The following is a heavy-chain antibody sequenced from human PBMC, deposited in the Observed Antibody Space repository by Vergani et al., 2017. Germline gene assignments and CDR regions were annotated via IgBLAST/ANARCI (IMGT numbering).Heavy chain of an antibody. Sequence: QVQLVQSGAEVKKPGASVKVSCKASGYTFTSYGITWVRQAPGQGLEWMGWISAYNGNTDYEQNLQDRVTMTTDTSTNTAYMELRSLRSDDTAVYYCAREVRGCSRTSCSPYYFDYLGQGTLVTVSS. CDR2: ISAYNGNT. J-gene: IGHJ4*02. D-gene: IGHD2-2*01. V-gene: IGHV1-18*01. CDR3: AREVRGCSRTSCSPYYFDY. CDR1: GYTFTSYG.